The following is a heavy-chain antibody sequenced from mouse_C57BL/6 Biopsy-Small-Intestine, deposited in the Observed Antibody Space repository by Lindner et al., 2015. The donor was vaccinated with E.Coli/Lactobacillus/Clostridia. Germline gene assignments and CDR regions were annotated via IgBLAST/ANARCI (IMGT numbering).Heavy chain of an antibody. CDR1: GFTFSSYG. D-gene: IGHD2-3*01. J-gene: IGHJ1*03. Sequence: VQLQESGGDLVKPGGSLKLSCAASGFTFSSYGMSWVRQTPDKRLEWVATISSGGSYTYYPDSVKGRFTISRDNAKNTLYLQMSSLKSEDTAMYYCARRGDGYSRYFDVWGTGTTVTVSS. CDR3: ARRGDGYSRYFDV. V-gene: IGHV5-6*01. CDR2: ISSGGSYT.